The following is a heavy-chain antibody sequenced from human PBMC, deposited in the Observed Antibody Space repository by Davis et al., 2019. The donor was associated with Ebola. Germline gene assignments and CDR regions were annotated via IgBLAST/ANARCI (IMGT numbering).Heavy chain of an antibody. Sequence: AASVKVSCKASGYTFTNYGITWVRQAPGQGLEWMGWINPHNGNTNYAQNVQGRVIMTSDTATTTAYMEVGSLRSDDTAVYYCARAFITHLHYYYYGMDVWGKGTTVTVSS. CDR2: INPHNGNT. CDR3: ARAFITHLHYYYYGMDV. V-gene: IGHV1-18*04. D-gene: IGHD3-10*01. CDR1: GYTFTNYG. J-gene: IGHJ6*04.